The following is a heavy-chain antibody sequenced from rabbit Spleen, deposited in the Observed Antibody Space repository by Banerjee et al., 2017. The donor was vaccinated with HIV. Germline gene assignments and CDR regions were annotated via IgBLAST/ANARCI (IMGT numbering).Heavy chain of an antibody. D-gene: IGHD1-1*01. CDR1: GFSFSSSYY. V-gene: IGHV1S40*01. Sequence: QSLEESGGGLVQPEGSLTLTCTASGFSFSSSYYMCWVRQAPGKGLEWIGCIASGSSGFTYYASWAKGRFTCSKASSTTVTLQMTSLTAADTATYFCARDTSSSFSSYGMDLWGQGTLVTVS. J-gene: IGHJ6*01. CDR2: IASGSSGFT. CDR3: ARDTSSSFSSYGMDL.